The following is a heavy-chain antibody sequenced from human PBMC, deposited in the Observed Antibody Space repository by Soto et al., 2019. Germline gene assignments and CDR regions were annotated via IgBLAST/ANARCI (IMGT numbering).Heavy chain of an antibody. CDR3: ARETKESFYFDS. CDR1: GYTFTDYY. J-gene: IGHJ4*02. D-gene: IGHD6-6*01. CDR2: IRPSGGGT. V-gene: IGHV1-46*01. Sequence: GASVKVSCEASGYTFTDYYIQWVRQAPGLGLEWLGIIRPSGGGTEYAQRFQGRVTMTRDTSTRTVYMELTSLRSDDTAIYYCARETKESFYFDSWGQGTMVTV.